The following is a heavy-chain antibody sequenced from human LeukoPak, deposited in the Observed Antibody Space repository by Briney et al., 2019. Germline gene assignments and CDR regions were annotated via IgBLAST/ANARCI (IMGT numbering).Heavy chain of an antibody. Sequence: SETLSLTCAVYGGSFSGYYWSWIRQPPGKGLEWIGEINHSGSTNYNPSLKSRVTISVDTSKNQFSLKLSSVTAADTAVYYCARDHYGDRPFDYWGQGTLVTVSS. D-gene: IGHD4-17*01. J-gene: IGHJ4*02. CDR2: INHSGST. CDR3: ARDHYGDRPFDY. CDR1: GGSFSGYY. V-gene: IGHV4-34*01.